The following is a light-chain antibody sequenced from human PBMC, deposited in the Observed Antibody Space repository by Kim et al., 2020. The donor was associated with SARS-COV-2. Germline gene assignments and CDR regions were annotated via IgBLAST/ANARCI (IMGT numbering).Light chain of an antibody. J-gene: IGKJ4*01. CDR3: QQYGSSPGT. V-gene: IGKV3-20*01. Sequence: PGERATLSCRASQSVSSSYLAWYQQKPGQAPRLLIYGASSRATGIPDRFSGSGSGTDFTLTISRLEPEDFAVYYCQQYGSSPGTFGGGTKVDIK. CDR2: GAS. CDR1: QSVSSSY.